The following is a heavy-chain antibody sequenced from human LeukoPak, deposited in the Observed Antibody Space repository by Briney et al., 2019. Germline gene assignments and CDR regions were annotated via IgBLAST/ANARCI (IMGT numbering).Heavy chain of an antibody. CDR3: ATYFYDTTGPGDY. Sequence: SETLSLTCTVSGGSINGFYWSWIRQPAGKGLEWIGRIYTSGVTNCNPSLKSRVTMSVDPSKNRFSLTLTSVTAADTAIYYCATYFYDTTGPGDYWGQGTLVTVSS. CDR2: IYTSGVT. J-gene: IGHJ4*02. D-gene: IGHD3-22*01. V-gene: IGHV4-4*07. CDR1: GGSINGFY.